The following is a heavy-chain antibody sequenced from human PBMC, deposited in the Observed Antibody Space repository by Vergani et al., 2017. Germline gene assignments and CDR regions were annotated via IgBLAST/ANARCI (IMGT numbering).Heavy chain of an antibody. J-gene: IGHJ6*02. Sequence: QVQLQESGPGLLKPSETLSLTCAVYGGSFSGYYWSWIRQPPGKGLEWIGEINHSGSTNYNPSLKSRVTISVDTSKNQFSLKLSSVTAADTAVYYCAREEITMVRGVSLYGMDVWGQGTTVTVSS. CDR3: AREEITMVRGVSLYGMDV. D-gene: IGHD3-10*01. CDR2: INHSGST. CDR1: GGSFSGYY. V-gene: IGHV4-34*01.